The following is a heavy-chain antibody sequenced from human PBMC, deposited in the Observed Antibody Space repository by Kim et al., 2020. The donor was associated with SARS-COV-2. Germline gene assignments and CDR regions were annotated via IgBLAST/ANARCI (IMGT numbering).Heavy chain of an antibody. CDR1: GFTFGDYA. CDR2: IRSKAYGGTT. D-gene: IGHD6-19*01. CDR3: TRDSLGGYSSGWYDSPFDY. Sequence: GGSLRLSCTASGFTFGDYAMSWVRQAPGKGLEWVGFIRSKAYGGTTEYAASVKGRFTISRDDYKSIAYLQMNSLKTEDTAVYYCTRDSLGGYSSGWYDSPFDYWGQGTLVTVSS. J-gene: IGHJ4*02. V-gene: IGHV3-49*04.